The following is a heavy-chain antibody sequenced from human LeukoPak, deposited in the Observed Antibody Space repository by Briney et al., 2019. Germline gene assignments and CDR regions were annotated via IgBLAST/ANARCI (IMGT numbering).Heavy chain of an antibody. J-gene: IGHJ4*02. V-gene: IGHV4-59*10. CDR1: GGSFSGYY. Sequence: KPSETLSLTCAVYGGSFSGYYWSWIRQPAGEGLEWIGRIYTSGSTNYNPSLKSRVTISVDTSKNQFSLKLSSVTAADTAVYYCARGSPRLAVTIDYWGQGTLVTVSS. CDR2: IYTSGST. CDR3: ARGSPRLAVTIDY. D-gene: IGHD1-26*01.